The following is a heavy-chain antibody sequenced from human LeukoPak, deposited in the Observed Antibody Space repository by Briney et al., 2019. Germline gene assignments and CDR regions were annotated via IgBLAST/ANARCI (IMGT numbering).Heavy chain of an antibody. CDR2: ISYSGTT. D-gene: IGHD2-2*01. CDR3: ARGSHGLGYCSSTSCLHFDY. CDR1: SASITSSPYF. V-gene: IGHV4-39*07. Sequence: SETLSLTCTVSSASITSSPYFWGWIRQSPGKGLEWIGSISYSGTTYYNPSLKSRVTISVDTSKNQFSLKLSSVTAADTAVYYCARGSHGLGYCSSTSCLHFDYWGQGTLVTVSS. J-gene: IGHJ4*02.